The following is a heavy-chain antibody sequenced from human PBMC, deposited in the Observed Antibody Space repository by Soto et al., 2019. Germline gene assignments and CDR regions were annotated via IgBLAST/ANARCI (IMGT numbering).Heavy chain of an antibody. CDR1: GGSISSSNW. D-gene: IGHD6-19*01. J-gene: IGHJ4*02. CDR3: ARDRGGSGWYRRFDY. CDR2: IYHSGST. Sequence: SETLSLTCTVSGGSISSSNWWSWVRQPPGKGLEWIGEIYHSGSTNYNPSLKSRVTISVDKSKNQFSLRLSSVTAADTAVYYCARDRGGSGWYRRFDYWGQGTLVTVSS. V-gene: IGHV4-4*02.